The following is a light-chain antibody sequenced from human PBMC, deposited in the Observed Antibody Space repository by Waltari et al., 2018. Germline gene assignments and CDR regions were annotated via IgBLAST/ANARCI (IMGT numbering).Light chain of an antibody. V-gene: IGKV3-20*01. J-gene: IGKJ1*01. CDR2: CAS. CDR3: QHYVRLPVT. Sequence: EIVLTQSPGTLSLSPGERATLSCWTSQSVGRTLAWYQQKPGQPPRLLIYCASIRATGIPDRFSGSVSGTDFSLTISRLEPEDFAVYYCQHYVRLPVTFGQGTKVEIK. CDR1: QSVGRT.